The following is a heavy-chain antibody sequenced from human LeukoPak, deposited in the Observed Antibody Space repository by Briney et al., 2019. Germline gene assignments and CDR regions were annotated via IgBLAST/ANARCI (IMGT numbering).Heavy chain of an antibody. CDR1: GFTFSTYS. V-gene: IGHV3-48*01. D-gene: IGHD3-16*01. J-gene: IGHJ5*02. Sequence: PGGSLRLSCATSGFTFSTYSMNWVRQAPGKGLEWLSYISSSSNTIYYADSVKGRFTISRDNAKNSLYLQMNSLRVEDTAVYYCTRDLGWYDYVWGVFDTWGQGTLVTVSS. CDR2: ISSSSNTI. CDR3: TRDLGWYDYVWGVFDT.